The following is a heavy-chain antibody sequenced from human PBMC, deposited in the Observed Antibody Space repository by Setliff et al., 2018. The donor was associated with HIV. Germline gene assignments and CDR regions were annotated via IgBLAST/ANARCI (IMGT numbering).Heavy chain of an antibody. CDR1: GGSISSYY. V-gene: IGHV4-59*01. Sequence: SSETLSLTCTVSGGSISSYYWSWIRQPPGKGLEWIGYIYYSGSTNYNPSLKSRVTISVDTSKNQFSLKLSSVTAADTAVYYCARVPRQLLKGAAAYFDYWGQGTLVTVSS. D-gene: IGHD5-18*01. CDR3: ARVPRQLLKGAAAYFDY. CDR2: IYYSGST. J-gene: IGHJ4*02.